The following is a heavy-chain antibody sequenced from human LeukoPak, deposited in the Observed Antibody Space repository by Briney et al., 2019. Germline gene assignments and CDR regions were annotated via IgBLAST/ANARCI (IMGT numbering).Heavy chain of an antibody. CDR2: ISYDGSNK. D-gene: IGHD1-26*01. CDR1: GFTFSSYA. CDR3: ARGSYSGSFRGDY. Sequence: GGSLRLSCAASGFTFSSYAMHWVRQAPGKGLEWVAVISYDGSNKYYADSVKGRFTISRDNSKNTLYPQMNSLRAEDTAVYYCARGSYSGSFRGDYWGQGTLVTVSS. V-gene: IGHV3-30-3*01. J-gene: IGHJ4*02.